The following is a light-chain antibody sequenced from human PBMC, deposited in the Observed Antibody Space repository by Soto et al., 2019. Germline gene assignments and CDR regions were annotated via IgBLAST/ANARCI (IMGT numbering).Light chain of an antibody. CDR2: IDD. V-gene: IGLV1-44*01. J-gene: IGLJ7*01. Sequence: QAVVTQPPSLSGTPGQRVTISCSGSTSNIAGNTVHWYQHLPETAPKLLIYIDDQPPSGVPDRFSGSKSGTSASLAISGLQSEDEADYYCATWDDSLNAAVFGGGTQLTVL. CDR3: ATWDDSLNAAV. CDR1: TSNIAGNT.